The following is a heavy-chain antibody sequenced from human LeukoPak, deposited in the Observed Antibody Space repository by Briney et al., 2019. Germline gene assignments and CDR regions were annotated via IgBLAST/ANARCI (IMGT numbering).Heavy chain of an antibody. J-gene: IGHJ5*02. Sequence: ASVKVSCKAFGYTFTGYYMHWVRQAPGQGLEWMGWINPNSGGTNYAQKFQGRVTMTRDTSISTAYMELSRLRSDDTAVYYCARAGIVGAKFNWFDPWGQGTLVTVSS. CDR1: GYTFTGYY. CDR3: ARAGIVGAKFNWFDP. V-gene: IGHV1-2*02. D-gene: IGHD1-26*01. CDR2: INPNSGGT.